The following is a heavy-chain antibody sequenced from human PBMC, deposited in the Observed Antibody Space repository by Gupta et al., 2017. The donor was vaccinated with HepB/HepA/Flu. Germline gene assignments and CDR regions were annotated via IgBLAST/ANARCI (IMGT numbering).Heavy chain of an antibody. CDR2: IYSGGST. CDR3: ARDRVGYYYYYMDV. J-gene: IGHJ6*03. CDR1: GFTVSSNY. Sequence: EVQLVESGGGLIQPGGSLRLSCAASGFTVSSNYMSWVRQAPGKGLEGFSVIYSGGSTYYADSVKGRFTISRDNSKNTLYLQMNSLRAEDTAVYYCARDRVGYYYYYMDVWGKGTTVTVSS. V-gene: IGHV3-53*01.